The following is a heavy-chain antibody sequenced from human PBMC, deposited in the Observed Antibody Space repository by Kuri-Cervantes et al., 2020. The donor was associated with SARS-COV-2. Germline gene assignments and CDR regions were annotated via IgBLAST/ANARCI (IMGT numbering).Heavy chain of an antibody. CDR2: ISYDGSNK. D-gene: IGHD2-2*01. CDR3: ARGRCSSTSCRVGRGAFDI. CDR1: GLTFSSYA. Sequence: GGSLRLSCAASGLTFSSYAMHWVRQAPGKGLEWVAVISYDGSNKYYADSVKGRFTISRDNSKNTLYLQMNSLRAEDTAVYYCARGRCSSTSCRVGRGAFDIWGQGTMVTVSS. J-gene: IGHJ3*02. V-gene: IGHV3-30-3*01.